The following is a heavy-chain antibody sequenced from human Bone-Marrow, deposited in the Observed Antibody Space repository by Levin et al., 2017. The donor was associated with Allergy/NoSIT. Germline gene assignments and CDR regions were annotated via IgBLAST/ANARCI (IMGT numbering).Heavy chain of an antibody. CDR2: LSSDGETT. Sequence: GGSLRLSCVADGFTLSNHAMHWVRQAPGKGLEYVSALSSDGETTYYATSVKGRFTISRDTSKNTLYLQMASLGHEDVAVYFCARGAEPEALLFWFDPWGQGIPVIVCS. D-gene: IGHD1-14*01. J-gene: IGHJ5*02. CDR1: GFTLSNHA. CDR3: ARGAEPEALLFWFDP. V-gene: IGHV3-64*01.